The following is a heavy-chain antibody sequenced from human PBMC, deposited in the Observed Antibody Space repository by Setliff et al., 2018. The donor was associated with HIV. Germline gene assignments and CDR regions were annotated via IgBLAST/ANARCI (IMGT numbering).Heavy chain of an antibody. Sequence: GGSLRLSCVVSGFSVSSNYMSWVRQAPGRGLEWVSVIYSTYRDSATYYADSVKGRFTISRDNSKSTVYLQMNSLRAEDTAEYYCAKELAASGLGYFDSWGRGILVTVSS. CDR2: IYSTYRDSAT. J-gene: IGHJ4*02. V-gene: IGHV3-53*01. CDR1: GFSVSSNY. CDR3: AKELAASGLGYFDS. D-gene: IGHD3-22*01.